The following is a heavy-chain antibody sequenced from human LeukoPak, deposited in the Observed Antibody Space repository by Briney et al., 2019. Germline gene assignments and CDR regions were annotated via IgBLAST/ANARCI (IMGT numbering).Heavy chain of an antibody. V-gene: IGHV4-39*01. CDR3: ARAGIMDSNSRPPLPPNWFDP. D-gene: IGHD6-13*01. CDR2: IYYSGST. Sequence: SETLSLTCTVSDGSISSSSYYWGWIRQPPGKGLEWIGSIYYSGSTYYNPSLKSRVTISVDTSKNQFSLKLSSVTAADTAVYYCARAGIMDSNSRPPLPPNWFDPWGQGTLVTVSS. CDR1: DGSISSSSYY. J-gene: IGHJ5*02.